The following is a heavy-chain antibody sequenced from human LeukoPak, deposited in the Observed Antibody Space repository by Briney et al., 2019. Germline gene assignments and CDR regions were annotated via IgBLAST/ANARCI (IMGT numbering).Heavy chain of an antibody. J-gene: IGHJ4*02. D-gene: IGHD6-19*01. CDR2: INSDGSSR. Sequence: GGSLRLSCAASGFTFSSYSMNWVRQAPGKGLVWVSRINSDGSSRTYADSVKGRFTISRDNAKNTLYLQMDSLRAEDTAVYYCARDPAPSGWYDYWGQGTLVTVSS. CDR1: GFTFSSYS. CDR3: ARDPAPSGWYDY. V-gene: IGHV3-74*01.